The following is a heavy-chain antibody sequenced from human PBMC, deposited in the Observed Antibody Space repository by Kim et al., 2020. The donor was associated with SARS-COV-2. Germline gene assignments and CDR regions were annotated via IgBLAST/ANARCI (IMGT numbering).Heavy chain of an antibody. D-gene: IGHD2-8*02. J-gene: IGHJ3*02. CDR1: GYTFTGYF. CDR3: ARDKGDDTGGLDVFDI. Sequence: ASVKVSCKASGYTFTGYFMHWVRQAPGQGLEWMGWINPNSGGTNYAQKFQGWVTMTRDTSISTAYMELSRLRSDDTAVYYCARDKGDDTGGLDVFDIWGQGTLVTVSS. CDR2: INPNSGGT. V-gene: IGHV1-2*04.